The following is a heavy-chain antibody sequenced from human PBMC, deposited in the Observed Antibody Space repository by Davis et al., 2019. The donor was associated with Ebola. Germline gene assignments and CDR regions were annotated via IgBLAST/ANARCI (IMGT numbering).Heavy chain of an antibody. CDR3: ARIGAIGGAGAHYYYYGMDV. V-gene: IGHV4-34*01. D-gene: IGHD1-26*01. CDR1: GGSFSGYY. J-gene: IGHJ6*02. CDR2: INHSGST. Sequence: SETLSLTCAVYGGSFSGYYWSWIRQPPGKELEWIGEINHSGSTNYNPSLKSRVTISVDTSKNQFSLKLSSVTAADTAVYYCARIGAIGGAGAHYYYYGMDVWGQGTTVTVSS.